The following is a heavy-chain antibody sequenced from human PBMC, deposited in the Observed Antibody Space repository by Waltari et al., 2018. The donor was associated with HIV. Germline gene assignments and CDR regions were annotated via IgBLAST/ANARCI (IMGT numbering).Heavy chain of an antibody. J-gene: IGHJ2*01. Sequence: EVQLVESGGGLVQPGGSLRLSCAASGFTFSSYWMSWVRQAPGKGLEWVANIKQDGSEKYDVDSVKGRFTIARDNAKNSLYLQMNSLRAEDTAVYYCARDDHYYDSSGYPYWYFDLWGRGTLVTVSS. CDR2: IKQDGSEK. CDR1: GFTFSSYW. CDR3: ARDDHYYDSSGYPYWYFDL. D-gene: IGHD3-22*01. V-gene: IGHV3-7*01.